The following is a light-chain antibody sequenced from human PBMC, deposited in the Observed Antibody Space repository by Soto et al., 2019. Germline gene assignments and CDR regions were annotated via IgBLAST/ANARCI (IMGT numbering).Light chain of an antibody. CDR2: AAS. V-gene: IGKV1D-12*01. CDR3: QQTNSFPLT. J-gene: IGKJ4*01. Sequence: DIQMTQSPSSVSASVGDRVTITCRASQGISTWLAWFQQKPGKAPKLLIAAASKLQSGVPSRFIGTGSGTDFTLTINSLQPEDFATYYCQQTNSFPLTFGGGTKVDIK. CDR1: QGISTW.